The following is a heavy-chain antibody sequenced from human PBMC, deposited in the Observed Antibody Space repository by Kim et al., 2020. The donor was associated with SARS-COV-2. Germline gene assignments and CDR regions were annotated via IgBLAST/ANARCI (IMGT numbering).Heavy chain of an antibody. D-gene: IGHD1-7*01. CDR2: INPNSGGT. CDR3: ASPLLWNSGAFDI. J-gene: IGHJ3*02. CDR1: GYTFTGYY. V-gene: IGHV1-2*06. Sequence: ASVKVSCKASGYTFTGYYMHWVRQAPGQGLEWMGRINPNSGGTNYAQKFQGRVTMTRDTSISTAYMELSRLRSDDTAVDYCASPLLWNSGAFDIWGQGTMVTVSS.